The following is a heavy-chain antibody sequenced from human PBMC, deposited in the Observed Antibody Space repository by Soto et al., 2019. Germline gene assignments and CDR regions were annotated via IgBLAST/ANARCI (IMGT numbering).Heavy chain of an antibody. CDR3: ARVRRDDYVSGSPQDHYGMDV. V-gene: IGHV3-30-3*01. CDR2: LSYDGSNE. D-gene: IGHD3-16*01. CDR1: GFTFSSYA. J-gene: IGHJ6*02. Sequence: QVQLVESGGGVVQPGRSLRLSCAASGFTFSSYAVHWVRQAPGKGLEWVALLSYDGSNEYYADSVKGRFTISRDNSKNKLYLQMNSLRAEDTAVYYCARVRRDDYVSGSPQDHYGMDVWGQGTTVTVSS.